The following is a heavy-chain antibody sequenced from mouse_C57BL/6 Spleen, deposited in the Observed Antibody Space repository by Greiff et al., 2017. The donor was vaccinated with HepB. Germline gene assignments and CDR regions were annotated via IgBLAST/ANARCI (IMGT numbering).Heavy chain of an antibody. CDR2: IYPGSGST. J-gene: IGHJ2*01. CDR1: GYTFTSYW. V-gene: IGHV1-55*01. Sequence: VQLQQPGAELVKPGASVKMSCKASGYTFTSYWITWVKQRPGQGLEWIGDIYPGSGSTNYNEKFKSKATLTVDTSSSTAYMQLSSLTSEDSAVYYCARFDYDKGYYFDYWGRGTTLTVSS. CDR3: ARFDYDKGYYFDY. D-gene: IGHD2-4*01.